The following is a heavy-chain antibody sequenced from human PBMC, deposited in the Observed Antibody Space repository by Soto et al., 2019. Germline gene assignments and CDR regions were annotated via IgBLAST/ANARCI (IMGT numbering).Heavy chain of an antibody. Sequence: GGSLRLSCAASGFTFTSYAMRWVRQAPGKGLQWVAIIAYDGSNKYYADSVKGRFTISRDNSKNTLYLQMNSLRAEDTAVYYCARGSSDVGNAFDMWGQGTMVT. CDR1: GFTFTSYA. CDR2: IAYDGSNK. D-gene: IGHD6-6*01. J-gene: IGHJ3*02. CDR3: ARGSSDVGNAFDM. V-gene: IGHV3-30*01.